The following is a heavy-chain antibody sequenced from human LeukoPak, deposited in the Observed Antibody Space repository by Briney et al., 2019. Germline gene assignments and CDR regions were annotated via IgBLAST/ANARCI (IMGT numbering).Heavy chain of an antibody. Sequence: KASETLSLTCTVSGGSVSGYFWSWIRQPAGRGLEWIGRIFSSGSTNYNLSLKSRVTISVDTSKNQFSLKLSSVTAADTAVYYCARKITIFGVVAFDYWGQGTLVTVSS. CDR1: GGSVSGYF. J-gene: IGHJ4*02. D-gene: IGHD3-3*01. CDR2: IFSSGST. V-gene: IGHV4-4*07. CDR3: ARKITIFGVVAFDY.